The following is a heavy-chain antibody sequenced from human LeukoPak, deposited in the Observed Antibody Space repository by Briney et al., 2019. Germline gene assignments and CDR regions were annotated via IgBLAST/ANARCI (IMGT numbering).Heavy chain of an antibody. D-gene: IGHD2-21*01. CDR2: INSDGRDT. J-gene: IGHJ3*02. CDR3: VRDCCSWDAFDI. CDR1: GFTLTPYW. Sequence: GGSLRLSXEAAGFTLTPYWMHWVRQAPGKGLVWVARINSDGRDTGYADSVKGRLTISRDNAKNTVYLQMNSLRAEDTAVYYCVRDCCSWDAFDIWGQGTMVTVSS. V-gene: IGHV3-74*01.